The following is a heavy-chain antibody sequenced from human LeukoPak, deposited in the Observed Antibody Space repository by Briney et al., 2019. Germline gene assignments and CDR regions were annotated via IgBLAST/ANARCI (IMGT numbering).Heavy chain of an antibody. V-gene: IGHV3-23*01. CDR2: ISGSGGST. CDR3: ARDTAMVRYYFDY. J-gene: IGHJ4*02. Sequence: GGSLRLSCAASGFTFSNYAMSWVRQAPGKGLEWVSGISGSGGSTYYADSVKGRFTISRDNSKKMLYLQMNSLRAEDTAVYYCARDTAMVRYYFDYWGQGTLVTVSS. D-gene: IGHD5-18*01. CDR1: GFTFSNYA.